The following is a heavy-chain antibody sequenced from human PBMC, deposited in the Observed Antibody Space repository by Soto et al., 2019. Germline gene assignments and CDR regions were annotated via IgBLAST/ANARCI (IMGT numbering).Heavy chain of an antibody. V-gene: IGHV3-74*01. CDR3: ARDRGAMVTLFSATGGE. Sequence: EVQLVESGGGLVQPGGSLRLSCAASGFTFSSYWMHWVRQAPGKGLVWVSRINSDGSSTSYADSVKGRFTISRDNAKNTLYLQMNSLRAEDTAVYYCARDRGAMVTLFSATGGEGGQGTLVTVSS. D-gene: IGHD5-18*01. CDR1: GFTFSSYW. J-gene: IGHJ4*02. CDR2: INSDGSST.